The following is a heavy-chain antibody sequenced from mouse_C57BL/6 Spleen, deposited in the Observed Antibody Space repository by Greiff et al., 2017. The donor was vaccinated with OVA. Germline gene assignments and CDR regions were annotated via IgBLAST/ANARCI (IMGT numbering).Heavy chain of an antibody. D-gene: IGHD1-1*01. Sequence: VQLQQPGAELVKPGASVKMSCKASGYTFTSYWITWVKQRPGQGLEWIGDIYPGSGSTNYNEKFKSKATLTVDTSSSTAYMQLSSLTSEDSAVYYCARSPNYYGSSYGLAYWGQGTLVTVSA. CDR1: GYTFTSYW. V-gene: IGHV1-55*01. J-gene: IGHJ3*01. CDR3: ARSPNYYGSSYGLAY. CDR2: IYPGSGST.